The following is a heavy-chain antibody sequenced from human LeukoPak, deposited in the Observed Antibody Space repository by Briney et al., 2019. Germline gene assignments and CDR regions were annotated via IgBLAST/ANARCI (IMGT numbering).Heavy chain of an antibody. V-gene: IGHV4-34*01. D-gene: IGHD6-13*01. J-gene: IGHJ4*02. CDR3: ARGAEESSSFYYFDY. Sequence: PSETLSLTCAVYGGSFSGYYWSWIRQPPGKGLEWIGEINHSGSANYNPSLKSRVTISVDTSKNQFSLKLSSVTAADTAVYYCARGAEESSSFYYFDYWGQGALVTVSS. CDR2: INHSGSA. CDR1: GGSFSGYY.